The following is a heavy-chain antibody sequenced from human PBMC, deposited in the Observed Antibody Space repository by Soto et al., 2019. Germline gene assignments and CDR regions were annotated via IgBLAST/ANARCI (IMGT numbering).Heavy chain of an antibody. CDR2: SYHSGST. CDR3: ARHDYGAPQGMDV. Sequence: PETVCLTCAVYDGSVSGDYGGWIRQPPGKGLEWIGSSYHSGSTYYNPSLKSRVTISVATSKNQFSLKLSSVTAADTAVYYCARHDYGAPQGMDVWGQGTTVTASS. CDR1: DGSVSGDY. J-gene: IGHJ6*02. V-gene: IGHV4-38-2*01. D-gene: IGHD4-17*01.